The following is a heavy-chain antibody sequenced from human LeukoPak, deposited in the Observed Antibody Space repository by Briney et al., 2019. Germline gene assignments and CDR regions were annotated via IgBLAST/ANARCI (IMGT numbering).Heavy chain of an antibody. V-gene: IGHV3-7*01. CDR2: IKQDGSEK. J-gene: IGHJ4*02. CDR1: GFTFSSYW. Sequence: GGSLRLSCAASGFTFSSYWMSWVRQAPGKGLEWVANIKQDGSEKYYVDSVKGRFTISRDNAKNSLYLQLNSLRAEDTAVYYCARVFRYSSGWYYFDYWGQGTLVTVSS. D-gene: IGHD6-19*01. CDR3: ARVFRYSSGWYYFDY.